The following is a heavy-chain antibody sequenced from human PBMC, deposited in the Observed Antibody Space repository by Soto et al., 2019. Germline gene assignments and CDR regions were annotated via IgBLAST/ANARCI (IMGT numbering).Heavy chain of an antibody. CDR2: ISWNSGSI. CDR3: VPEIGFGEPILDY. CDR1: GFTFDDYA. V-gene: IGHV3-9*01. D-gene: IGHD3-10*01. J-gene: IGHJ4*02. Sequence: GGSLRLSCAASGFTFDDYAMHWVRQAPGKGLEWVSGISWNSGSIGYADSVKGRFTISRDNAKNSLYLQMNSLRAEDTALYYCVPEIGFGEPILDYWGQGTLVTVSS.